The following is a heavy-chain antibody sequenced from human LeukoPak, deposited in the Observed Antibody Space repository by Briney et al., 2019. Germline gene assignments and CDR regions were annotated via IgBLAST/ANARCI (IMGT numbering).Heavy chain of an antibody. CDR3: ARQGGIVVVRRIDY. V-gene: IGHV3-9*01. D-gene: IGHD2-2*01. J-gene: IGHJ4*02. Sequence: PGRSLRLSCAASGFTFDDYAMHWVRQAPGKGLEWVSGISWNSGSIGYADSVKGRFTISRDNAKNSLYLQMNSLRAEDTAVYYCARQGGIVVVRRIDYWGQGTLVTVSS. CDR2: ISWNSGSI. CDR1: GFTFDDYA.